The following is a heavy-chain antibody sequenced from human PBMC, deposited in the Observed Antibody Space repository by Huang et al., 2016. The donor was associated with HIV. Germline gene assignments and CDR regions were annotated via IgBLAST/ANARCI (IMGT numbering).Heavy chain of an antibody. J-gene: IGHJ5*02. Sequence: RLQESGPGLVKPSQTLFLTCTVSGGSISGDKYYWSWIRQSAGKGLEWIGHVSASGNVDYNTSLKSRVTISLHTSKNEFSLSVNSVTAADTAIYYCARDVRRYSRDNWFDPWGQGMLVTVSS. V-gene: IGHV4-61*09. D-gene: IGHD6-13*01. CDR1: GGSISGDKYY. CDR3: ARDVRRYSRDNWFDP. CDR2: VSASGNV.